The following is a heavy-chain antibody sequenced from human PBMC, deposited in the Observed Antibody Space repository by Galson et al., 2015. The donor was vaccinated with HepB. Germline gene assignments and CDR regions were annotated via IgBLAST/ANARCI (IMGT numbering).Heavy chain of an antibody. CDR3: AKAMVRGVMPMGWFDP. V-gene: IGHV3-48*01. CDR2: ISSSSSTI. CDR1: GFTFSSYS. J-gene: IGHJ5*02. Sequence: SLRLSCAASGFTFSSYSMNWVRQAPGKGLEWVSYISSSSSTIYYADSVKGRFTISRDNAKNSLYLQMNSLRAEDTAVYYCAKAMVRGVMPMGWFDPWGQGTLVTVSS. D-gene: IGHD3-10*01.